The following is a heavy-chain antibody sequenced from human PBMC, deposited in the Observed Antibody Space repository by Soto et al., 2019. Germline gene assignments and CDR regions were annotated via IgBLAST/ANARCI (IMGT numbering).Heavy chain of an antibody. D-gene: IGHD3-22*01. Sequence: QVQLVQSGAEVKKPGASVKVSCKASGYTFTHYYMHWVRQAPGQGLEWMGILNPNGGSTDYAQKFQGRVTLTRDTSTSTVFMELSSLRSDDTAMYYCARVNSDSNNRVGFDYWGQGTLVTVSS. CDR2: LNPNGGST. CDR1: GYTFTHYY. J-gene: IGHJ4*02. CDR3: ARVNSDSNNRVGFDY. V-gene: IGHV1-46*01.